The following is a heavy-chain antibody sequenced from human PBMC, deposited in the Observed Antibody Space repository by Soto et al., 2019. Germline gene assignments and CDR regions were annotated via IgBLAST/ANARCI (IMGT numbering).Heavy chain of an antibody. D-gene: IGHD3-22*01. CDR1: GGSFSGYY. J-gene: IGHJ1*01. V-gene: IGHV4-34*01. Sequence: SETLSLTCAVYGGSFSGYYWSWIRQPPGKGLEWIGEINHSGSTNYNPSLKSRVTISVDTSKNQFSLKLSSVTAADTAVYYCARTYYYDSSGYYRAEYFQHWGQGTLVTVS. CDR2: INHSGST. CDR3: ARTYYYDSSGYYRAEYFQH.